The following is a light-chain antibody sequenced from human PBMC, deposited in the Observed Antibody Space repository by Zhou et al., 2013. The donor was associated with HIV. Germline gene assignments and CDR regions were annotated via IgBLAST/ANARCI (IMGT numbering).Light chain of an antibody. CDR3: QQYYSYPPT. J-gene: IGKJ5*01. Sequence: IRITQSPSSLSASTGDRVTITCRASQGISSYLAWYQQKPGKAPKLLIYAASTLQSGVPSRFSGSGSGTDFTLTISCLQSEDFATYYCQQYYSYPPTFGQGTRLEIK. V-gene: IGKV1-8*01. CDR1: QGISSY. CDR2: AAS.